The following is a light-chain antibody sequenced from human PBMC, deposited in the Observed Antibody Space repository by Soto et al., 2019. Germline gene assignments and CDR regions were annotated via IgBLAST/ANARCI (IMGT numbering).Light chain of an antibody. V-gene: IGKV3-20*01. CDR3: QQYGSSSWP. CDR2: GTS. J-gene: IGKJ1*01. CDR1: QRVSSSY. Sequence: EIVLTQSPGTLSLSPGERATLSCRASQRVSSSYLGWYQQKPGQAPRLLIYGTSSRATAIPDRFSGSGSGTDFTLTISRLEPEDFAVYYCQQYGSSSWPFGQGTKVEIK.